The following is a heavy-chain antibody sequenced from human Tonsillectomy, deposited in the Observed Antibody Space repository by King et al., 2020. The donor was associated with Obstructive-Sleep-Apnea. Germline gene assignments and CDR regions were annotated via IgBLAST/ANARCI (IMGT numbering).Heavy chain of an antibody. Sequence: VQLQESGPGLVKPSETLSLTCTVSGGSISSYYWSWIRQPPGKGLEWIGYIYYSGSTNYNPSLKSRVTISVNTSKNQFSLKLSSVTAADTAVYSCVRLAFCGADCYSGLFQHWGQGNLVTVSS. J-gene: IGHJ1*01. D-gene: IGHD2-21*02. CDR1: GGSISSYY. V-gene: IGHV4-59*01. CDR3: VRLAFCGADCYSGLFQH. CDR2: IYYSGST.